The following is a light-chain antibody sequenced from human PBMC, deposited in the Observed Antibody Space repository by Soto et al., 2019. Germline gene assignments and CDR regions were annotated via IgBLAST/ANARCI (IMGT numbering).Light chain of an antibody. CDR2: AAS. Sequence: DIQMTQSPSSLSASVGERVTITCRASQTISSNLNWYQQRPGKAPKLMIYAASSLQSGVSSRFSGSGSGTDFTLTISDLQPEDFATYYCQQSYSTLFTFXPGTKVDIK. CDR3: QQSYSTLFT. V-gene: IGKV1-39*01. J-gene: IGKJ3*01. CDR1: QTISSN.